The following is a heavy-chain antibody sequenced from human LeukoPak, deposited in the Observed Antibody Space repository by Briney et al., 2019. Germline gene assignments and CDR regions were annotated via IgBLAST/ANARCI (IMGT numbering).Heavy chain of an antibody. CDR1: GGSFSGYY. D-gene: IGHD5-18*01. V-gene: IGHV4-34*01. CDR3: ARAGYSYGTYYYYYYMDV. Sequence: SETLSLTCAVYGGSFSGYYWSWIRQPPGKGLEWIGEINHSGSTNYNPSLKSRVTISVDTSKNQFSLKLSSVTAADTAVYYCARAGYSYGTYYYYYYMDVWGKGTTVTVSS. CDR2: INHSGST. J-gene: IGHJ6*03.